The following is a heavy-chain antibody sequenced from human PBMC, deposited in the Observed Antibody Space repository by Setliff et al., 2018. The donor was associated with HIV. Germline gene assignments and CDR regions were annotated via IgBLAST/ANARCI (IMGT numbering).Heavy chain of an antibody. Sequence: AETLSLTCTVSGDSVNGSHSLWGWIRQPPGTGLEWVENVYYNWATYYNPSLKNRITISVDTSKNQFSLRLTSMTSSDTAVYYCAREPDYWGQGILVTVSS. CDR1: GDSVNGSHSL. V-gene: IGHV4-39*07. CDR3: AREPDY. CDR2: VYYNWAT. J-gene: IGHJ4*02.